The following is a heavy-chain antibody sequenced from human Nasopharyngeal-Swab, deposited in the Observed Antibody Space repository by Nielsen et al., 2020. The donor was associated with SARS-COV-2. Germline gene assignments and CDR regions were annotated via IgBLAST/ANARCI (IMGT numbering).Heavy chain of an antibody. D-gene: IGHD2-21*01. CDR3: AVPTRFVGFDY. J-gene: IGHJ4*02. V-gene: IGHV3-15*01. CDR2: IKSKTDAGTT. Sequence: ESLNISCASSEFTFSNSWMSWRRQAPGKVVEWVGRIKSKTDAGTTDYAAPVNGRFTISSDDSKNTQYLQMDSLKTEDTAVYSCAVPTRFVGFDYWGQRTLVTVPS. CDR1: EFTFSNSW.